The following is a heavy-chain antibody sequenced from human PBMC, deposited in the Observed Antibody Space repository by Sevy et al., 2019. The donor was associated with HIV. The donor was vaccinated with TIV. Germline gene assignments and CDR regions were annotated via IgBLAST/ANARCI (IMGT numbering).Heavy chain of an antibody. CDR3: ARTADRDYYYYMDV. CDR2: ISSSSSYI. CDR1: GFTFSSYS. J-gene: IGHJ6*03. D-gene: IGHD3-10*01. V-gene: IGHV3-21*01. Sequence: GGSLRLTCAASGFTFSSYSMNWVRQAPGKGLEWVSSISSSSSYIYYADSVKGRFTISRDNVKNSLYLQMNSLRAEDTAVYYCARTADRDYYYYMDVWGKGTTVTVSS.